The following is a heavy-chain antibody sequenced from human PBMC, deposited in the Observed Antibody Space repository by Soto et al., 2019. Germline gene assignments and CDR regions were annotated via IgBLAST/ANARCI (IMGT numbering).Heavy chain of an antibody. Sequence: GASVKVSCKASGYTFTSYGISWVRQAPGQGLEWMGWISAYNGNTNYAQKLQGRVTMTTATSTSTAYMELRSLRSDDTAVYYCAVGTYCSSTSCYLYYYGMDVWGQGTTVTVSS. CDR2: ISAYNGNT. J-gene: IGHJ6*02. V-gene: IGHV1-18*04. CDR1: GYTFTSYG. CDR3: AVGTYCSSTSCYLYYYGMDV. D-gene: IGHD2-2*01.